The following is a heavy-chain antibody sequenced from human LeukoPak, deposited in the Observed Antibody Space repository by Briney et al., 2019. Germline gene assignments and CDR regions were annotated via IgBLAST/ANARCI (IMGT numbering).Heavy chain of an antibody. CDR1: GYSFISYD. V-gene: IGHV1-8*02. CDR2: LDPNSGNT. CDR3: AKMTVSGRDNWFDP. D-gene: IGHD6-19*01. Sequence: RASVKVSCKASGYSFISYDINWVRQATGQGHEWMGWLDPNSGNTGYAQKFQGRVTLTRNTSINTAYMELSSLRSEDTAVYYCAKMTVSGRDNWFDPWGQGTLVTVSS. J-gene: IGHJ5*02.